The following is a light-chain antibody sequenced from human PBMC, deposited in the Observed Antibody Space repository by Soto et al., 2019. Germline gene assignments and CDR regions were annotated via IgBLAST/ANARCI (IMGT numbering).Light chain of an antibody. V-gene: IGKV3-11*01. J-gene: IGKJ1*01. CDR2: DAS. CDR3: QQRSNWPPWT. CDR1: QSVSSY. Sequence: ATLSCMASQSVSSYLAWYQQKPGQAPRLLIYDASNRATGIPARFGGSGSGTDFTLTISSLEPEDFAVYYCQQRSNWPPWTFGQGTKVDIK.